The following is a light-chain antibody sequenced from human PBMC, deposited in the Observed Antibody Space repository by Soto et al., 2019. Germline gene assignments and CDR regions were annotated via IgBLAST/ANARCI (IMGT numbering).Light chain of an antibody. CDR2: GTS. CDR1: QSIRSY. V-gene: IGKV1-39*01. Sequence: DIGITQCLSSLSASLECRVSIPCRASQSIRSYLNWYQQKPGKAPKLLIYGTSTWQSGVPSRFSGSGYGTDFTITISGLQPEDFATYYCQQANSFPRTFGQGTRLEIK. CDR3: QQANSFPRT. J-gene: IGKJ5*01.